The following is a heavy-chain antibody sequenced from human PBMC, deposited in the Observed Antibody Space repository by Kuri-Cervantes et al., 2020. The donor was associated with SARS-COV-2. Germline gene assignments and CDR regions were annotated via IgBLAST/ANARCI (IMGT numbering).Heavy chain of an antibody. D-gene: IGHD6-13*01. CDR1: GGTFSSYA. J-gene: IGHJ4*02. V-gene: IGHV1-69*13. Sequence: SVKVSCKASGGTFSSYAISWVRQAPGQGLEWMGGIIPIFGTANYAQKFQGRVTITADESTSTAYMELSSLRSEDTAVYYCAGAPEAAAGTFNYFDYWGQGTLVTVSS. CDR3: AGAPEAAAGTFNYFDY. CDR2: IIPIFGTA.